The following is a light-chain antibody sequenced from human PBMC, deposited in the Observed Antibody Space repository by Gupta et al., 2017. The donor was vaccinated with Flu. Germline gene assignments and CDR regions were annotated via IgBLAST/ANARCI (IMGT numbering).Light chain of an antibody. V-gene: IGKV1-12*01. J-gene: IGKJ1*01. CDR3: QRTYNFPWT. CDR1: QGISAW. CDR2: AAS. Sequence: PSSVSASVGDTATITCRASQGISAWLAWYQQKPGKAPKLLMSAASSLESGVPTRFSGSGSGTDFTLTISLLQPEDLATYYCQRTYNFPWTFGQGTKVEIK.